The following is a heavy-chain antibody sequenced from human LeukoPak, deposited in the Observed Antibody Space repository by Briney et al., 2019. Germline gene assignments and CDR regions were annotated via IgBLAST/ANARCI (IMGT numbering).Heavy chain of an antibody. CDR3: ARIRGGGFDY. D-gene: IGHD3-16*01. CDR1: GFSLSTSGMC. CDR2: IDWDDDK. Sequence: SGPALVKPTQTLTLTCTFSGFSLSTSGMCVSCIPQPPRTALEWLARIDWDDDKYYSTSLKTRLTISKDTSKNQVVLTMTNMDPVDTATYYCARIRGGGFDYWGQGTLVTVSS. J-gene: IGHJ4*02. V-gene: IGHV2-70*11.